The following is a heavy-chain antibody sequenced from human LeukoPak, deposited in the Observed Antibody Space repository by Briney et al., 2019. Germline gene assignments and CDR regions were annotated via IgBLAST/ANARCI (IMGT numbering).Heavy chain of an antibody. CDR3: ASTGYFDWLLHYYYYYYMDV. D-gene: IGHD3-9*01. Sequence: GGSLRLSCAASGFTFSSYWMHRVRQAPGKGLMWVSRINSDGSSTSDADSVKGRFTISRDNAKNTLYLQMNSLRADDTAVYYCASTGYFDWLLHYYYYYYMDVWGKGTTVTVSS. CDR1: GFTFSSYW. CDR2: INSDGSST. V-gene: IGHV3-74*01. J-gene: IGHJ6*03.